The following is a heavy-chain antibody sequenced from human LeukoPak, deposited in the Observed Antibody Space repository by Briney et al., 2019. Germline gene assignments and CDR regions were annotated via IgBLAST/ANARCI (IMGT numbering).Heavy chain of an antibody. J-gene: IGHJ4*02. D-gene: IGHD3-10*01. V-gene: IGHV4-34*01. CDR3: ARGLYYYGSGSQKSYFDY. Sequence: PPETLSLTCAVYGGSFSGYYWSWIRQPPGKGLEWIGEINHSGSTNYNPSLKSRVTISVDTSKNQFSLKLSSVTAADTAVYYCARGLYYYGSGSQKSYFDYWGQGTLVTVSS. CDR2: INHSGST. CDR1: GGSFSGYY.